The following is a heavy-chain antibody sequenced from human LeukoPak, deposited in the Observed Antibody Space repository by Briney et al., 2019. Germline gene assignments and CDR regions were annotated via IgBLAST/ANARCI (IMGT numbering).Heavy chain of an antibody. CDR3: ARPLFSYYDSSGFNGAFDI. CDR2: IYHSGST. J-gene: IGHJ3*02. D-gene: IGHD3-22*01. Sequence: SETLSLTCTVSGGSISSSSYYWGWIRQPPGKGLEWIGYIYHSGSTYYSPPLRSRVTMSVDTSNNQFSLRLSSVTAADTAVYYCARPLFSYYDSSGFNGAFDIWGQGTMVTVSS. CDR1: GGSISSSSYY. V-gene: IGHV4-31*03.